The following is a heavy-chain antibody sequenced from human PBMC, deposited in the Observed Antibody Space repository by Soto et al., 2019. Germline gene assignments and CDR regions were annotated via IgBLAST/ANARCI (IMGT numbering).Heavy chain of an antibody. J-gene: IGHJ4*02. CDR2: IYWNDDK. CDR3: AGGPRGYSYGRPLDY. D-gene: IGHD5-18*01. V-gene: IGHV2-5*01. CDR1: GFSLSTSGVG. Sequence: QITLKESGPTLVKPTQPLTLTCTFSGFSLSTSGVGVGWIRQPPGKALEWLALIYWNDDKRYSPSLKSRLTITKDTSKNQVVLTMTNMDPVDTATYYCAGGPRGYSYGRPLDYWGQGTLVTVSS.